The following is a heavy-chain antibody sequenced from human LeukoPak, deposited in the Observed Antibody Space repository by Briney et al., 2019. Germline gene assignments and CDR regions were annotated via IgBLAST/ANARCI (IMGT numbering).Heavy chain of an antibody. D-gene: IGHD1-14*01. CDR2: IGPTGSDR. Sequence: GGSLRLSCTASGLTFSTSGFNSVRQAPGKGLEWVASIGPTGSDRYHADSIKGRFTTSRDNANNFLYLQMNSLRAEDTAVYYCATETNGRHYDYWGQGTLLTVSS. CDR1: GLTFSTSG. V-gene: IGHV3-21*06. CDR3: ATETNGRHYDY. J-gene: IGHJ4*02.